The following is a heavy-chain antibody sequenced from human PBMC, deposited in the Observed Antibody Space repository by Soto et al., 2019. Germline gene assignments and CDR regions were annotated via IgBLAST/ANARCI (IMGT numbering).Heavy chain of an antibody. CDR1: GYTFITFY. J-gene: IGHJ4*02. V-gene: IGHV1-46*01. CDR2: INPSGGTT. Sequence: QVQLVQSGAEVKRPGASVKVSCKTSGYTFITFYMHWVRQAPGQGLEWMGIINPSGGTTSYTHKFQGRGTMTRDTSTSTVYMELSGLRSEDTAVYYCARGYFGYWGQGTLVTVSS. CDR3: ARGYFGY.